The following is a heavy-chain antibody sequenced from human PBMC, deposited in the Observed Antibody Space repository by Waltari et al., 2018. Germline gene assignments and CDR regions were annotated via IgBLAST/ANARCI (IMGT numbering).Heavy chain of an antibody. Sequence: EVQLVESGVVVVQPGGSLRLSCPASGFTFADYTTHWVRQAPGKGLEWVSLISWDGGSTYYADSVKGRFTISRDNSKNSLYLQMNSLRTEDTALYYCAKGSTGVFDYWGQGTLVTVSS. CDR2: ISWDGGST. CDR1: GFTFADYT. J-gene: IGHJ4*02. CDR3: AKGSTGVFDY. V-gene: IGHV3-43*01. D-gene: IGHD7-27*01.